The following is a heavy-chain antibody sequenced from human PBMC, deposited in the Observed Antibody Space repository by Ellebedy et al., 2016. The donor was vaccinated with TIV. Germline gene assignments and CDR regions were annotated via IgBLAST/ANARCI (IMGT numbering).Heavy chain of an antibody. D-gene: IGHD3-10*01. V-gene: IGHV4-39*06. CDR1: GDSISSGSFY. CDR3: ARDGSVRGVTPPDY. J-gene: IGHJ4*02. CDR2: IYYSGST. Sequence: MPGGSLRLSCTVSGDSISSGSFYWGWIRQPPGKGLEWIGNIYYSGSTHYNPSLKSRVTISLDTSKSQFHLKLSSVTAAAKAVYYCARDGSVRGVTPPDYWGQGILVTVSS.